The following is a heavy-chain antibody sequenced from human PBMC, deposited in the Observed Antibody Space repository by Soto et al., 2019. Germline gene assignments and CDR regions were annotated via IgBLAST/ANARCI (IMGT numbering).Heavy chain of an antibody. CDR2: ISGSGGST. CDR1: GFTFSSYA. Sequence: GGSLRLSCAASGFTFSSYAMSWVRQAPGKGLEWVSAISGSGGSTYYADSVKGRFTISRDNSKNTLYLQMNSLRAEDTAVYYCAKEGPMIAVASGSSDYWGQGTLVTVSS. J-gene: IGHJ4*02. V-gene: IGHV3-23*01. CDR3: AKEGPMIAVASGSSDY. D-gene: IGHD3-22*01.